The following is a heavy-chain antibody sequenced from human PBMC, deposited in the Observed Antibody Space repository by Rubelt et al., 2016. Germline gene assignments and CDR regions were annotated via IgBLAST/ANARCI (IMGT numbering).Heavy chain of an antibody. CDR1: GFTFSTYA. CDR2: ISGSGGST. J-gene: IGHJ4*02. Sequence: SLRLSCAASGFTFSTYAMGWVRQAPGKGLAWVSAISGSGGSTYYADSVKGRFTISRDNSKNTLYLQMNSLRAEDTAVYYCAKDQKRNYYDSSGYAYFDYWGQGTLVTVSS. D-gene: IGHD3-22*01. V-gene: IGHV3-23*01. CDR3: AKDQKRNYYDSSGYAYFDY.